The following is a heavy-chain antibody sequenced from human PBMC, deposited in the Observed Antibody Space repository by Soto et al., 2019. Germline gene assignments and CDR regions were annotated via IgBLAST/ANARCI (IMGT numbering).Heavy chain of an antibody. CDR2: IYWNDDK. V-gene: IGHV2-5*01. Sequence: SGPTLVNPTQTLTLTCALSGFSVSARGVGVGWIRQPPGKALEWIAIIYWNDDKLYRPSLQSRLTITKDTSKNQVVLTMTNMDPVDAATYYCAHSPWGAAPDYWGQGTPVTVSS. J-gene: IGHJ4*02. D-gene: IGHD3-16*01. CDR3: AHSPWGAAPDY. CDR1: GFSVSARGVG.